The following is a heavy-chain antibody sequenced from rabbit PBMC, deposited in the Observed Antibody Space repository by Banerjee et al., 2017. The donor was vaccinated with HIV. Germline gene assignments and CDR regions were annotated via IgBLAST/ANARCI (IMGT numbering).Heavy chain of an antibody. J-gene: IGHJ4*01. CDR1: GFSFSSSYY. V-gene: IGHV1S45*01. Sequence: QEQLVESGGGLVQPEGSLTLTCTASGFSFSSSYYICWVRQAPEKGLEWIGCTYVGGVGGTYYASWAKGRFTISKTSSTTVTLQMTSLTAADTATYFCARDNGSSSGFYFNLWGPGTLVTVS. CDR3: ARDNGSSSGFYFNL. CDR2: TYVGGVGGT. D-gene: IGHD1-1*01.